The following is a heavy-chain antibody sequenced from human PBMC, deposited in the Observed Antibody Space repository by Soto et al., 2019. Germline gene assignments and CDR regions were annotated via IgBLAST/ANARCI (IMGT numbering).Heavy chain of an antibody. Sequence: SVKVSCKASGNTVPNYAMYWVRQAPGQRLEWMGWINGGNGNTKYSQNFQGRVTITRDTSASTVYMELSSLRSEDTAVYYCARAPPGYSSSWYGGYFQHWGQGTLVTVS. CDR2: INGGNGNT. CDR1: GNTVPNYA. V-gene: IGHV1-3*01. CDR3: ARAPPGYSSSWYGGYFQH. D-gene: IGHD6-13*01. J-gene: IGHJ1*01.